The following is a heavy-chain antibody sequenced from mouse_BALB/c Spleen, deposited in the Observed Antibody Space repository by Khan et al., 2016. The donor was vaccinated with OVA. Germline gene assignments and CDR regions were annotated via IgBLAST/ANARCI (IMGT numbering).Heavy chain of an antibody. V-gene: IGHV3-2*02. J-gene: IGHJ4*01. CDR1: GYSITSNYA. CDR2: ISYSGST. D-gene: IGHD1-1*01. CDR3: ARQNYYDYALDY. Sequence: EVQLQESGPGLVKPSQSLSLTCTVTGYSITSNYAWSWIRQFPGNKLEWMGYISYSGSTNYNPSLKSRISVTRDTSENRFFLQLNSVTTEDTATYYCARQNYYDYALDYWGQGTSVTVSS.